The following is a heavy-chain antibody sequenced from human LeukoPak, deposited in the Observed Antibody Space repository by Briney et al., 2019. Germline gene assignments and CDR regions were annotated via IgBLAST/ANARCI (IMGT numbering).Heavy chain of an antibody. CDR2: ISSSSSYI. CDR3: ASPSLYYYGSGSLDY. CDR1: GFTFSNYN. J-gene: IGHJ4*02. D-gene: IGHD3-10*01. V-gene: IGHV3-21*04. Sequence: KTGGSLRLSCAASGFTFSNYNMNWVRQAPGKGLDWVSSISSSSSYIHYADSVKGRFTISRDNAKNSLYLQMNSLRAEDTAVYYCASPSLYYYGSGSLDYWGQGTLVTVSS.